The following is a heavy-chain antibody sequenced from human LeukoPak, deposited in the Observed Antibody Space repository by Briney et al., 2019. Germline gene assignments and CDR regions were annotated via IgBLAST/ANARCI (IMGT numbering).Heavy chain of an antibody. Sequence: ASVKVSCKASGGTFSSYAISWVRQAPGQGLEWMGGIIPIFGTANYAQKFQGRVTITTDESTSTAYMEPSSLRSEDTAVYYCARGGYCSSTSCYGWFDPWGQGTLVTVSS. CDR3: ARGGYCSSTSCYGWFDP. V-gene: IGHV1-69*05. J-gene: IGHJ5*02. CDR2: IIPIFGTA. D-gene: IGHD2-2*01. CDR1: GGTFSSYA.